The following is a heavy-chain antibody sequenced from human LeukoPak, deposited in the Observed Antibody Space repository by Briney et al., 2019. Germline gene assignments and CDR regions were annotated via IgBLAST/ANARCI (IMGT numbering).Heavy chain of an antibody. D-gene: IGHD6-13*01. J-gene: IGHJ4*02. V-gene: IGHV1-69*13. CDR3: ARDLGGAAGTRYFDY. Sequence: SVKVSCKASGGTFSSYAISWVRQAPGQGLEWMGGIIPIFGTANYAQKFQGGVTITADESTSTAYMELSSLRSEDTAVYYCARDLGGAAGTRYFDYWGQGTLVTVSS. CDR2: IIPIFGTA. CDR1: GGTFSSYA.